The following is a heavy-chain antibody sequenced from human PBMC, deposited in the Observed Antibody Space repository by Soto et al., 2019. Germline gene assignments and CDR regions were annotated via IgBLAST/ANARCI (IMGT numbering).Heavy chain of an antibody. CDR1: GFTFSSYG. Sequence: GGSLRLSCAASGFTFSSYGMHWVRQAPGKGLEWVAVIWYDGSNKYYADSVKGRFTISRDNSKNTLYLQMNSLRAEDTAVYYCARDHGQQLVLSRTFFDYWGQGTLVTVSS. CDR2: IWYDGSNK. CDR3: ARDHGQQLVLSRTFFDY. V-gene: IGHV3-33*01. J-gene: IGHJ4*02. D-gene: IGHD6-13*01.